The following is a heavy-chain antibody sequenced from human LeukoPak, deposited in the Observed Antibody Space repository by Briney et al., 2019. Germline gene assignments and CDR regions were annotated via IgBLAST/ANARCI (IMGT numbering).Heavy chain of an antibody. CDR1: GFTFSSYG. CDR3: AKGATRAVAGILDY. D-gene: IGHD6-19*01. CDR2: ISYDGSNK. J-gene: IGHJ4*02. Sequence: GGSLRLSCAASGFTFSSYGMHWVRQAPGKGLEWVAVISYDGSNKYYADSVKGRFTISRDNSKNTLYLQMNSLRAEDTAVYYCAKGATRAVAGILDYWGQGTLVTVSS. V-gene: IGHV3-30*18.